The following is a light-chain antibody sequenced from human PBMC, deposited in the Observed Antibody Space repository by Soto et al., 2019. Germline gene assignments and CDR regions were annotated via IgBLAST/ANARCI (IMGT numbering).Light chain of an antibody. CDR2: DTS. V-gene: IGKV3-11*01. CDR1: QSVSRY. Sequence: EIVLTQSPATLSLSPVERATLSCRASQSVSRYIALYQPKPGQAPRLLIYDTSYRATGIPARFSGSGSGTDFTLTISRLEPEDFAVYYCQQYHNSPPTFGQGTKVDIK. J-gene: IGKJ1*01. CDR3: QQYHNSPPT.